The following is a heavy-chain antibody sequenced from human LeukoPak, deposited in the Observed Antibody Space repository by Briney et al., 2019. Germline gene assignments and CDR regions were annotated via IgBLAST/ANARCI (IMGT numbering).Heavy chain of an antibody. V-gene: IGHV1-2*02. J-gene: IGHJ4*02. CDR2: INCNRGDT. Sequence: ASVKVSCKASGYTFTGYFIHWVRQAPGHGLEWMGWINCNRGDTKYAEKFQGRVTMSRDTSTSTVYMDLSWLTSDDTALYFCARDSLAESTWALDSWGQGTLVTVSS. D-gene: IGHD3-16*01. CDR1: GYTFTGYF. CDR3: ARDSLAESTWALDS.